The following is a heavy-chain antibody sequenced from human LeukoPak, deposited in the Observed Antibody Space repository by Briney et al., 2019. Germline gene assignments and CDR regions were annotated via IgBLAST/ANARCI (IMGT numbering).Heavy chain of an antibody. Sequence: GEAVKISCKGSGYSFTSYWIGWVRHMPRKGLEWMGIIFPGDSDTRYSPSFQGQVTISADKSISTAYLQWSSLKASDTAMYYCARIISGWYFDYWGQGTLVTVSS. CDR3: ARIISGWYFDY. D-gene: IGHD6-19*01. CDR1: GYSFTSYW. J-gene: IGHJ4*02. V-gene: IGHV5-51*01. CDR2: IFPGDSDT.